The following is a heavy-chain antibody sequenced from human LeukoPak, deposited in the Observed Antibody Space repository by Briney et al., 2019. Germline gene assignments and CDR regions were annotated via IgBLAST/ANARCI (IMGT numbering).Heavy chain of an antibody. Sequence: PSETLSLTCTVSGGSISSSSYYWGWIRQPPGKGLEWIGSIYYSGSTYYNPSLKSRVTISVDTSKNQFSLKLSSVTAADTAVYYCARQVNVLRYFDWLLEPPNYFDYWGQGTLVTVSS. CDR3: ARQVNVLRYFDWLLEPPNYFDY. CDR1: GGSISSSSYY. J-gene: IGHJ4*02. V-gene: IGHV4-39*01. D-gene: IGHD3-9*01. CDR2: IYYSGST.